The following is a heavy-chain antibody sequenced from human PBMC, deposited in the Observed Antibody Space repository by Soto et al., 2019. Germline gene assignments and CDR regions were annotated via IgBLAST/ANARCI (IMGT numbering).Heavy chain of an antibody. J-gene: IGHJ5*02. V-gene: IGHV1-2*02. Sequence: QVQLVQSGAEVKKPGASVKVSCKASGYTFTGYYMHWVRQAPGQGLEWMGWINPNSGNTKYVQKFQGGVIMPRDTSIRTAYMELSRLTSDDTAVYYCAGGEVDTAPFDPWGQGTLVTVSS. CDR2: INPNSGNT. D-gene: IGHD5-18*01. CDR3: AGGEVDTAPFDP. CDR1: GYTFTGYY.